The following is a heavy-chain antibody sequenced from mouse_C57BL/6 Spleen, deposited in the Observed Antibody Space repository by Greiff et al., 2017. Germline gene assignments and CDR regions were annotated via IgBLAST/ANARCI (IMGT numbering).Heavy chain of an antibody. CDR3: ARAESNYRNYAMDY. J-gene: IGHJ4*01. D-gene: IGHD2-5*01. V-gene: IGHV3-1*01. CDR1: GYSITSGYD. Sequence: EVQLQQSGPGMVKPSQSLSLTCTVTGYSITSGYDWHWIRHFPGNKLEWMGYISYSGSTNYNPSLNSRISITHDTSKNHFFLKLNSVTAEDTATYYCARAESNYRNYAMDYWGQGTSVTVSS. CDR2: ISYSGST.